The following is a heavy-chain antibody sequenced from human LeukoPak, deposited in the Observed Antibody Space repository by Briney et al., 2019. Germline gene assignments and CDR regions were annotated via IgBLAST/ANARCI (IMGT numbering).Heavy chain of an antibody. J-gene: IGHJ6*03. D-gene: IGHD2-2*01. Sequence: GGSLRLSCAASGFTFSSYWMRWVRQAPGEGLEWVANIKQDGGEKYYVDSVKGRFTISRNNAKNSLYLQMNSLRAEDTAVYYCARDRSTSCCHYYYYYMDVWGKGTTVTVSS. CDR2: IKQDGGEK. V-gene: IGHV3-7*01. CDR1: GFTFSSYW. CDR3: ARDRSTSCCHYYYYYMDV.